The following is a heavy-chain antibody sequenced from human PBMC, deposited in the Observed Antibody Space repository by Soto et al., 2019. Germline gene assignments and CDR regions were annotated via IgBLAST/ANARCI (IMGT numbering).Heavy chain of an antibody. Sequence: QVQLVQSGAEVKKPGSSVKVSCKASGGTFSSYAISWVRQAPGQGLEWMGGIIPILGTANYAQKFQGRVTITADESTSTAYMELSSLRSEDTAVYYCARSMGDCSSTSCYTAYYYGMDVWDQGTTVTVSS. V-gene: IGHV1-69*01. CDR1: GGTFSSYA. CDR3: ARSMGDCSSTSCYTAYYYGMDV. J-gene: IGHJ6*02. D-gene: IGHD2-2*02. CDR2: IIPILGTA.